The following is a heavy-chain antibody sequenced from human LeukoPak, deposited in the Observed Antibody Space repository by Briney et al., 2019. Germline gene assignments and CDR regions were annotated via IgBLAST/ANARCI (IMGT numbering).Heavy chain of an antibody. CDR2: IWYDGSNK. CDR3: ARNRVAVAGPYSFDN. CDR1: GFTFSSYG. J-gene: IGHJ4*02. D-gene: IGHD6-19*01. Sequence: PGGSLRLSCAASGFTFSSYGMHWVRQAPGQGLEWVAVIWYDGSNKYYADSVKGRFTISRDNSKNTLYLQMNSLRAEDTAVYYCARNRVAVAGPYSFDNWGQGTLVTVSS. V-gene: IGHV3-33*01.